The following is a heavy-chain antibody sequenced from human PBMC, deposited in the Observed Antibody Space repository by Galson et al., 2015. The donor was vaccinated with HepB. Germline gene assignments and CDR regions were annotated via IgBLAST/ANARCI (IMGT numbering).Heavy chain of an antibody. D-gene: IGHD4-17*01. CDR3: ARPPSDYGDLNDY. V-gene: IGHV4-34*01. Sequence: SETLSLTCAVYGGSFSGYYWSWIRQPPGKGLEWIGEINHSGSTNYNPSLKSRVTISVDTSKNQFSLKLSSVTAADTAVYYCARPPSDYGDLNDYWGQGTLVTVSS. J-gene: IGHJ4*02. CDR2: INHSGST. CDR1: GGSFSGYY.